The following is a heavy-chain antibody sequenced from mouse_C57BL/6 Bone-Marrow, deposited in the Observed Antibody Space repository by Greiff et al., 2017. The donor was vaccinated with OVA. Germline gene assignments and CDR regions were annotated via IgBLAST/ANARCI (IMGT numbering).Heavy chain of an antibody. CDR1: GYAFSSSW. V-gene: IGHV1-82*01. CDR3: ARKANWVFDY. D-gene: IGHD4-1*01. Sequence: VKLMESGPELVKPGASVKISCKASGYAFSSSWMNWVKQRPGKGLEWIGRIYPGDGDTNYNGKFKGKATLTADKSSSTAYMQLSSLTSEDSAVYFCARKANWVFDYWGQGTTLTVSS. CDR2: IYPGDGDT. J-gene: IGHJ2*01.